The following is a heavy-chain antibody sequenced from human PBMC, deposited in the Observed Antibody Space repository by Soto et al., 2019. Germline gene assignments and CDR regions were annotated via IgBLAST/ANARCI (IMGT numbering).Heavy chain of an antibody. V-gene: IGHV2-5*02. Sequence: QITLKESGPTLVKPTQTLTLTCNFSGFSLTTDGVGVGWFRQPPGGALEWLSLIYWEDDERYSPSLKTRLTITKDPSKNQVDLIMTNMDPVDTATYYCAHSRNLITEDAQVGDFDYWGQGILVTVSS. CDR3: AHSRNLITEDAQVGDFDY. J-gene: IGHJ4*02. CDR2: IYWEDDE. D-gene: IGHD3-10*01. CDR1: GFSLTTDGVG.